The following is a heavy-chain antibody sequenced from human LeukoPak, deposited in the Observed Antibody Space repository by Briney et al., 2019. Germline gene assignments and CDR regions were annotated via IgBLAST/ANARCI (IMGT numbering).Heavy chain of an antibody. V-gene: IGHV3-15*01. J-gene: IGHJ4*02. CDR2: INDGGTT. CDR1: GFTFSNAW. CDR3: TTEPLGYCSSSTCYDYFDC. Sequence: GGSLRLSCAASGFTFSNAWMCWVRQAPGKGVECVGRINDGGTTDYAAPAKDRFTISRDDSKNTLYLQMNSLKTEDTAVYYCTTEPLGYCSSSTCYDYFDCWGQGTQVTVSS. D-gene: IGHD2-2*01.